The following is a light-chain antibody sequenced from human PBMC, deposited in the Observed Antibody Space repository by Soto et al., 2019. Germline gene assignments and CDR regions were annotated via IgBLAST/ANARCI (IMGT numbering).Light chain of an antibody. CDR3: QQYATYSLT. Sequence: DIQMTQSPSALSASVGDRVTITCRASQSVSNWVAWYRQKPGEAPKLLLDEGSTLERGVPSRFSGSGSGTEFTLPISSLQPDDFSTCDCQQYATYSLTCGQGTNVEVK. V-gene: IGKV1-5*03. CDR2: EGS. J-gene: IGKJ1*01. CDR1: QSVSNW.